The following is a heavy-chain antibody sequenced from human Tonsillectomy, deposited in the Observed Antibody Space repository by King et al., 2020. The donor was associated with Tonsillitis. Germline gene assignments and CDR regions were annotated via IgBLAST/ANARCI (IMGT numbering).Heavy chain of an antibody. CDR1: GYTFTTYG. D-gene: IGHD1-26*01. Sequence: QLVQSGPEVKKPGASVEVSCEASGYTFTTYGISWVRQAPGQGLEWMGWITTYNGQTNYAQKFRGRITMTIDTSTSTAYMELRSLSSDDTAVYYCARCGSPLAMDVWGKGTTVAVSS. CDR2: ITTYNGQT. CDR3: ARCGSPLAMDV. V-gene: IGHV1-18*01. J-gene: IGHJ6*03.